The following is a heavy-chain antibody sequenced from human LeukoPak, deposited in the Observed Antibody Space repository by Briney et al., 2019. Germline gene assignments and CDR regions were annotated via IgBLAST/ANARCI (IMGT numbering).Heavy chain of an antibody. V-gene: IGHV3-74*01. CDR3: ASTHDYSNFNWFDP. CDR2: INSDGSST. D-gene: IGHD4-11*01. J-gene: IGHJ5*02. CDR1: GFTFSSYW. Sequence: PGGSLRLSCAASGFTFSSYWMHWVRQARGKGLVWVSRINSDGSSTSYADSVKGRFTISRDNAKNTLYLQMNSLRAEDTAVYYCASTHDYSNFNWFDPWGQGTLVTVSS.